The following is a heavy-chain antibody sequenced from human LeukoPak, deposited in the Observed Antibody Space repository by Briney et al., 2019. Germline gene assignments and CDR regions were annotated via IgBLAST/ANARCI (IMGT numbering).Heavy chain of an antibody. CDR1: GYTFTSHA. Sequence: GASVKVSCKASGYTFTSHAMNWVRQAPGQGLEWMGWINTNTGNPTYAQGFTGRFVFSLDTSVSTAYLQISSLKAEDTAVYYCARANFNYGSGSRMFDYWGQGTLVTVSS. V-gene: IGHV7-4-1*02. J-gene: IGHJ4*02. D-gene: IGHD3-10*01. CDR3: ARANFNYGSGSRMFDY. CDR2: INTNTGNP.